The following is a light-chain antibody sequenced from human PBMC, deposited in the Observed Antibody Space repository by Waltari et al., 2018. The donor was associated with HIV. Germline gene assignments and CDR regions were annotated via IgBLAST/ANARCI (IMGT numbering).Light chain of an antibody. CDR3: AAWDDTLRGV. V-gene: IGLV1-47*01. CDR2: RNN. CDR1: GSNSGRNY. Sequence: QSVLTQPPSASGTHGQRVPISCSGSGSNSGRNYVYWYQHLPGTAPKLLIYRNNQQPSGVPDRFSVSNSGTSASLAISGLRSEDEADYYCAAWDDTLRGVFGGCTNLTVL. J-gene: IGLJ2*01.